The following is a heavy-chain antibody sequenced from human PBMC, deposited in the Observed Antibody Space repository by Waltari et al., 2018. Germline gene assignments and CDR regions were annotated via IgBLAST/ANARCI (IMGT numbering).Heavy chain of an antibody. D-gene: IGHD6-13*01. CDR3: ASGIAAAGHDY. CDR2: IYYSGST. V-gene: IGHV4-59*01. CDR1: GGSLSSYY. J-gene: IGHJ4*02. Sequence: QVQLQESGPGLVKPSETLSLTCTVPGGSLSSYYWSWIRQPPGKGLEWIGYIYYSGSTNYNPSLKSRVTISVDTSKNQFSLKLSSVTAADTAVYYCASGIAAAGHDYWGQGTLVTVSS.